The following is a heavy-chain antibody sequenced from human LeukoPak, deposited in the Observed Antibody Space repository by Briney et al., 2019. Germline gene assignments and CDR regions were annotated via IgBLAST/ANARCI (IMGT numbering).Heavy chain of an antibody. CDR2: IRNDGSTK. V-gene: IGHV3-30*02. CDR3: ARGRYLLWFGVNWFDP. J-gene: IGHJ5*02. Sequence: PGGSLRLSCAASGFTFSTYGMHWVRQAPGKGLEWVAFIRNDGSTKYYADSVKGRFTISRDNSKNTLNLQMDSLRAEDTAVYYCARGRYLLWFGVNWFDPWGQGTLVTVSS. CDR1: GFTFSTYG. D-gene: IGHD3-10*01.